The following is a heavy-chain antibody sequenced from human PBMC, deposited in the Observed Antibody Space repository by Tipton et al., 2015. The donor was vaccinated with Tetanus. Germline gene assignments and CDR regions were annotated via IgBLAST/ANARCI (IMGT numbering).Heavy chain of an antibody. D-gene: IGHD2-2*01. CDR2: IYYSGST. V-gene: IGHV4-61*01. CDR3: ARHLSSTSDPIDY. Sequence: LRLSCTVSGGSVSSGSYYWSWIRQPPGKGLEWIGYIYYSGSTNYNPSLKSRVTISVDTSKNQFSLKLSSVTAADTAVYYCARHLSSTSDPIDYWGQGTLVTVSS. CDR1: GGSVSSGSYY. J-gene: IGHJ4*02.